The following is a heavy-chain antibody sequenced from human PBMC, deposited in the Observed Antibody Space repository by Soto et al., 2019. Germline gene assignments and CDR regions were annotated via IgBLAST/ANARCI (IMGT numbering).Heavy chain of an antibody. CDR1: GGSFRSYA. CDR2: IIPIFGTP. D-gene: IGHD5-18*01. J-gene: IGHJ5*01. Sequence: QVQLVQSGAEVKKPGSSVKVSCKASGGSFRSYAVNWVRQAPGQGRECLGGIIPIFGTPNYAKKFHGRVSITADESTSTVYMDLISLTSEDTAVYYCAYSANHRYFFDSWGQGTLVTVSS. V-gene: IGHV1-69*12. CDR3: AYSANHRYFFDS.